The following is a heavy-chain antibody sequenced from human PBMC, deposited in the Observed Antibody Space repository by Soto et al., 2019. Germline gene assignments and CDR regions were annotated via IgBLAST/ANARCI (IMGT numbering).Heavy chain of an antibody. CDR2: IYPGDSDT. CDR3: GGYSKVFGGVVPVGRDDVFNI. V-gene: IGHV5-51*01. Sequence: GESLKISCKGSGYSFTSYWIGWVRQMPGKGLEWMGIIYPGDSDTRYSPSFQGQVTISADKSISTAYLQWSSLKASDTAMYYCGGYSKVFGGVVPVGRDDVFNIWGKGTRVPVS. J-gene: IGHJ3*02. D-gene: IGHD2-15*01. CDR1: GYSFTSYW.